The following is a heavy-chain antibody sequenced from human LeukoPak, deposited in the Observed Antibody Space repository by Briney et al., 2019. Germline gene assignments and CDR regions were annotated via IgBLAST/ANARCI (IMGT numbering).Heavy chain of an antibody. CDR3: ARRYCSSTSCYPCGMDV. J-gene: IGHJ6*02. CDR2: ISSSSSYT. CDR1: GFTFSDYY. Sequence: GGSLRLSCAASGFTFSDYYMSWIRQAPGKGLEWVSYISSSSSYTNYADSVKGRFTISRDNAKNSLYLQMNSPRAEDTAVYYCARRYCSSTSCYPCGMDVWGQGTTVTVSS. D-gene: IGHD2-2*01. V-gene: IGHV3-11*03.